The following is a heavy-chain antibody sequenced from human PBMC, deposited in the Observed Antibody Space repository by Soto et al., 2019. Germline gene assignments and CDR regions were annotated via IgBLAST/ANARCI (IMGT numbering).Heavy chain of an antibody. CDR1: GYDFTAYD. V-gene: IGHV1-8*02. CDR3: GRGPSPRAPAGGTPYYYAMDV. Sequence: QVQLVQSGAEAKQSGASVKDSCKASGYDFTAYDINWVRQASGQGLEWMGWMNPINGATGTARRFQGRVSLSRNTATGTAYLELTSLRSDDTAVYYCGRGPSPRAPAGGTPYYYAMDVWGQGTTVTVSS. D-gene: IGHD6-13*01. J-gene: IGHJ6*02. CDR2: MNPINGAT.